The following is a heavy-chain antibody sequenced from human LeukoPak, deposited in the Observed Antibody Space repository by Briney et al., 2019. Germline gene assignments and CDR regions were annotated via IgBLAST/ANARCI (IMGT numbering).Heavy chain of an antibody. CDR2: IYTSGST. Sequence: SETLSLTCTVSGGSISSYYWSWIRRPAGKGLEWIGRIYTSGSTNYNPSLKSRVTMSVDTSKNQFSLKLSSVTAADTAVYYCARDNFMVRGVVRGLYYMDVWGKGTTVTVSS. D-gene: IGHD3-10*01. V-gene: IGHV4-4*07. CDR3: ARDNFMVRGVVRGLYYMDV. CDR1: GGSISSYY. J-gene: IGHJ6*03.